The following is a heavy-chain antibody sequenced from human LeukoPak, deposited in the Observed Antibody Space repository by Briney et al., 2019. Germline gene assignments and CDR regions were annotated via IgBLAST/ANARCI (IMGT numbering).Heavy chain of an antibody. V-gene: IGHV3-48*04. CDR1: GFTFSSNW. J-gene: IGHJ4*02. CDR2: ISSSSSTI. D-gene: IGHD1-26*01. CDR3: ARDRGGSYSAIDY. Sequence: PGGSLRLSCAASGFTFSSNWMHWVRQAPGKGLEWVSFISSSSSTIYYADSVKGRFTISRDNAKNSLYLQMNSLRAEDTAVYYCARDRGGSYSAIDYWGQGTLVTVSS.